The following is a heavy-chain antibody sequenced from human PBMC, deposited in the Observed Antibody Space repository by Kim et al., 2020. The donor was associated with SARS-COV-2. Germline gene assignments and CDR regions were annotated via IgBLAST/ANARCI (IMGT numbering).Heavy chain of an antibody. CDR3: AGNYITGGREGVQH. V-gene: IGHV3-74*01. D-gene: IGHD1-7*01. J-gene: IGHJ1*01. CDR2: ISCDGSSK. CDR1: GFTFSSYC. Sequence: GGSLRLSCAASGFTFSSYCMHWVRQAPGKGLVWVSGISCDGSSKYYADSVKGRFTISRDNAKTTLYLQKEQPGAQDKALDYCAGNYITGGREGVQHWALG.